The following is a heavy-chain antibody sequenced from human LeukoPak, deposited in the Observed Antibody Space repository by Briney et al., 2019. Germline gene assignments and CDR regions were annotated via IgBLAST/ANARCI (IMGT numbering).Heavy chain of an antibody. J-gene: IGHJ4*02. CDR2: IIPILGIA. V-gene: IGHV1-69*04. D-gene: IGHD3-22*01. Sequence: SVKVSCKASGGTFSSYAISWVRQAPGQGREWMGRIIPILGIANYAQKFQGRVTITAEKSTSTAYMELSSLRSEDTAVYYCARVPSRTYYYDSSGYEVDYWGQGTLVTVSS. CDR3: ARVPSRTYYYDSSGYEVDY. CDR1: GGTFSSYA.